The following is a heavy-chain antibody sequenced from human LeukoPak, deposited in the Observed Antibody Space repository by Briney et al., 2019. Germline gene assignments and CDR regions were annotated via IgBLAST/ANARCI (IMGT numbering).Heavy chain of an antibody. CDR1: GYTFTYYY. CDR3: ASFEVGA. V-gene: IGHV1-2*02. J-gene: IGHJ5*02. CDR2: IDPNSGGT. Sequence: ASVKVSCKAFGYTFTYYYIHWVRQAPGQGLEWMGWIDPNSGGTNSPQKFQDRVTMTRDTSISTAYMELSRLRSDDTAVYCCASFEVGAWGQGTLVAVSS. D-gene: IGHD3-10*01.